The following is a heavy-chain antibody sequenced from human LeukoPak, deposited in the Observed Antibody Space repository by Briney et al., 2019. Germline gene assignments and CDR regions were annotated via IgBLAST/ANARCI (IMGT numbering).Heavy chain of an antibody. CDR2: IYSGGST. Sequence: GGSLRLSCAASGFTVSSNYMSWVRQAPVKGLEWVSVIYSGGSTYYADSVKGRFTISRDNSKNTLYLQMNSLRAEDTAVYYCGRVGGRSKAAKGDAFDIWGQGTMVTVSS. D-gene: IGHD6-6*01. V-gene: IGHV3-53*01. J-gene: IGHJ3*02. CDR3: GRVGGRSKAAKGDAFDI. CDR1: GFTVSSNY.